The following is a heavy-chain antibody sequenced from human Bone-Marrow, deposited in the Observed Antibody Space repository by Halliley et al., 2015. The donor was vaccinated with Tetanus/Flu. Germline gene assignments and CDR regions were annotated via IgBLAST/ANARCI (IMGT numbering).Heavy chain of an antibody. D-gene: IGHD7-27*01. CDR1: GFTFDNYG. CDR2: LSWNSVNI. Sequence: TASGFTFDNYGMHWVRQAPGKGPEWVSGLSWNSVNIGYADSVKGRFTISRDNGKNTLYLQMNSLRADDTALYYCVKAMGTQRSFESWGQGTLVTVPS. V-gene: IGHV3-9*01. J-gene: IGHJ4*02. CDR3: VKAMGTQRSFES.